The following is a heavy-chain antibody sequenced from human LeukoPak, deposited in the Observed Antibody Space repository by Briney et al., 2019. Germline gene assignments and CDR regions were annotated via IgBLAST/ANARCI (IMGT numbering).Heavy chain of an antibody. J-gene: IGHJ3*02. V-gene: IGHV3-9*03. CDR3: VKGYCSSITCQGDI. D-gene: IGHD2-2*01. CDR2: ISWDSNSV. CDR1: GFTFDDYA. Sequence: GGSLRLSCAASGFTFDDYAMHWVRQAPGKGLEWVSGISWDSNSVGYADSMKGRFTISRDNAKNSLYLQMNSLRAEDMAFYYCVKGYCSSITCQGDIWGQGTMVTVSS.